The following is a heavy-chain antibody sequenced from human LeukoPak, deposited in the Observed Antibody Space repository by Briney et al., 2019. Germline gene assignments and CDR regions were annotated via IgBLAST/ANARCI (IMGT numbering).Heavy chain of an antibody. Sequence: GASVKVSCKASGYTFTSYAMNWVRQAPGQGLEWMGWISAYNGNTNYAQKLQGRVTMTTDTSTSTAYMELRSLRSDDTAVYYCARDEGQWLTGSFDYWGQGTLVTVTS. V-gene: IGHV1-18*01. J-gene: IGHJ4*02. CDR3: ARDEGQWLTGSFDY. CDR2: ISAYNGNT. D-gene: IGHD6-19*01. CDR1: GYTFTSYA.